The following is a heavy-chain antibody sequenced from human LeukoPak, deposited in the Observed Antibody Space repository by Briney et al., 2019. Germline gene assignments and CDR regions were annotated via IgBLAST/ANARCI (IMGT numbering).Heavy chain of an antibody. CDR2: ISGSGGST. Sequence: AGGSPRLSCAASGFTFSSYAMSWVRQAPGKGLEWVSAISGSGGSTYYADSVKGRFTISRDNSKNTLYLQMNSLRAEDTAVYYCAKDNSGFLEWLLLGYWGQGTLVTVSS. CDR1: GFTFSSYA. V-gene: IGHV3-23*01. J-gene: IGHJ4*02. CDR3: AKDNSGFLEWLLLGY. D-gene: IGHD3-3*01.